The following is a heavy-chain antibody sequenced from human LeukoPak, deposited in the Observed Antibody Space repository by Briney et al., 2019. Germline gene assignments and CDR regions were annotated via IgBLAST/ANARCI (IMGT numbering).Heavy chain of an antibody. J-gene: IGHJ6*03. Sequence: SETLSLTCTVSGYSISSGYYWGWIRQPPGKGLEWIGSIYHSGSTYYNPSLKSRVTISVDTSKNQFSLKLSSVTAADTAVYYCARGTISRYMDVWGKGTTVTISS. V-gene: IGHV4-38-2*02. CDR2: IYHSGST. D-gene: IGHD2/OR15-2a*01. CDR1: GYSISSGYY. CDR3: ARGTISRYMDV.